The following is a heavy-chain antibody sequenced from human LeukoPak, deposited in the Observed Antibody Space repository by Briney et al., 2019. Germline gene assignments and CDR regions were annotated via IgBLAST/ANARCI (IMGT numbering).Heavy chain of an antibody. Sequence: SETLSLTCTVSGGSISSYYWSWIRQPPGKGLEWIGYIYYSGSTNYNPSLKSRVTISVDTSKNQFSLKLSSVTAADTAVYYCARDKYYDFWSGYSGDHGMDVWGQGTTVTVSS. CDR3: ARDKYYDFWSGYSGDHGMDV. CDR1: GGSISSYY. CDR2: IYYSGST. J-gene: IGHJ6*02. V-gene: IGHV4-59*08. D-gene: IGHD3-3*01.